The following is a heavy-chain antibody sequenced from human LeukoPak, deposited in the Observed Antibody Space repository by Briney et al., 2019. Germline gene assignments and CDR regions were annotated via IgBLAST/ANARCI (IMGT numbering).Heavy chain of an antibody. Sequence: PGGSLRLSCAASGFTVSSDYMSWVRQAPGKGLEWVSVIYSGGSTYYADSVKGRFTISRDNSKNTLYLQMNSLRAEDTAVYYCARSLVPYWYFDLWGRGTLVTVSS. CDR3: ARSLVPYWYFDL. J-gene: IGHJ2*01. CDR2: IYSGGST. V-gene: IGHV3-53*01. CDR1: GFTVSSDY.